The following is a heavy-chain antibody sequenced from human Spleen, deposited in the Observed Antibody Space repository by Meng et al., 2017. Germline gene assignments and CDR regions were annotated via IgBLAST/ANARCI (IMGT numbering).Heavy chain of an antibody. J-gene: IGHJ6*02. CDR3: ARVGYYYYAMDV. CDR2: INHSGST. D-gene: IGHD1-26*01. Sequence: SETLSLTCAVYGGSFSDYYWSWIRQPPGKGLEWIGEINHSGSTNYNPSLKSRVTISVDTSKNQFSLKLSSVTAADTAVYYCARVGYYYYAMDVWGQGTTVTVSS. V-gene: IGHV4-34*01. CDR1: GGSFSDYY.